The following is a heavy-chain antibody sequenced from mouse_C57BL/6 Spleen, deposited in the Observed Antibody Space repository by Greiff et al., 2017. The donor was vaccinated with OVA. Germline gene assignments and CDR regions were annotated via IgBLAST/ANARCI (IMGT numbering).Heavy chain of an antibody. J-gene: IGHJ3*01. CDR2: IYPGDGDT. CDR3: AAIYYEGSWFAY. V-gene: IGHV1-82*01. Sequence: QVQLQQSGPELVKPGASVKISCKASGYAFSSSWMNWVKQRPGKGLAWIGRIYPGDGDTNYNGKFKGKATLTADKSSSTAHMQLSSLTSEDSAVYVCAAIYYEGSWFAYWGQGTLVTVSA. D-gene: IGHD2-4*01. CDR1: GYAFSSSW.